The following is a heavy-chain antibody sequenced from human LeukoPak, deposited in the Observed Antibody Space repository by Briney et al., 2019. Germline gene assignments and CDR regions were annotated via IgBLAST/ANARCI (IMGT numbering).Heavy chain of an antibody. CDR1: GGSISSYY. J-gene: IGHJ3*02. CDR3: ARVLAVYYYGSGSYLADAFDI. V-gene: IGHV4-59*01. Sequence: SETLSLTCTVSGGSISSYYWSWIRQPPGKGLEWIGDIYYSGSTNYNPSLKSRVTISVDTSKNQFSLKLSSVTAADTAVYYCARVLAVYYYGSGSYLADAFDIWGQGTMVTVSS. D-gene: IGHD3-10*01. CDR2: IYYSGST.